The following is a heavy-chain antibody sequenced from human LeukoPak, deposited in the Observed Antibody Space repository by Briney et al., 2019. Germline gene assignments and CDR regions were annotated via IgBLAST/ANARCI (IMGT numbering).Heavy chain of an antibody. CDR3: AKMSTVYYYYYMDV. Sequence: ASVKVSCKASGYTFTSYDINWVRQATGQGLEWMGWMNPNSGNTGYAQKFQGRVTMTRNTSISTAYMELSSLRSEDTAVYYCAKMSTVYYYYYMDVWGKGTTVTVSS. CDR2: MNPNSGNT. V-gene: IGHV1-8*01. J-gene: IGHJ6*03. D-gene: IGHD2-2*01. CDR1: GYTFTSYD.